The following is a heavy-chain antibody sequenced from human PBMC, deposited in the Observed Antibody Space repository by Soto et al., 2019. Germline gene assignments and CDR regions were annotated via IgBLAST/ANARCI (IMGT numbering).Heavy chain of an antibody. V-gene: IGHV3-30*18. J-gene: IGHJ6*02. CDR1: GFTFSHFD. D-gene: IGHD2-2*01. CDR3: AKDRGYQLPWGMDV. Sequence: QEQLVESGGGVVQPGRSLRLSCAASGFTFSHFDMHWVRQAPGKGLEWMTSVSYDGTNKYYADSVKGRFTISRDYSANKLYLQMNSLTVEDTAVYFCAKDRGYQLPWGMDVWGQGTAVTVSS. CDR2: VSYDGTNK.